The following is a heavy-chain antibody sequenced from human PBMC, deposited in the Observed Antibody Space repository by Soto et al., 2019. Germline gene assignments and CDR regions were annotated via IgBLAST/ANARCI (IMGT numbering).Heavy chain of an antibody. D-gene: IGHD1-26*01. Sequence: QVQLQESGPGLVKPSETLSLTCSVSGGSIISYYWSWIRQPPGEGLEWIGYVYYSGNANYNPSLKSRVTISVDTSNSQCSLNLNSVTAADAAVYYCARGANWFDPWGQGTLVSVSS. V-gene: IGHV4-59*01. CDR1: GGSIISYY. J-gene: IGHJ5*02. CDR2: VYYSGNA. CDR3: ARGANWFDP.